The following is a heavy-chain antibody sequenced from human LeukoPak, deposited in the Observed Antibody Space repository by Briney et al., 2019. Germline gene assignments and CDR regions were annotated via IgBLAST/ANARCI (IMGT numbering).Heavy chain of an antibody. Sequence: ASVKVSCKASGYTFTNYGISWVRQAPGQGLEWMGWISAYNGNTNYAQKLQGRVTMTTDTSTSTAYMELRSLRSDDTAVYYCARDGSAWASYGSGSCPYYWGQGTLVTVSS. V-gene: IGHV1-18*01. CDR3: ARDGSAWASYGSGSCPYY. CDR1: GYTFTNYG. CDR2: ISAYNGNT. D-gene: IGHD3-10*01. J-gene: IGHJ4*02.